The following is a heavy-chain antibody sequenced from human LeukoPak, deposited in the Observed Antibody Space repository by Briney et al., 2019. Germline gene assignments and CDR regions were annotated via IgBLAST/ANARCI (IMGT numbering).Heavy chain of an antibody. CDR2: LASGSQT. CDR3: VREARGYHYTYFDY. CDR1: GFTLGRHD. Sequence: PGGSLRLSRTASGFTLGRHDMHWVRQTPGEGLEWVAALASGSQTFYAGSVKGRFTVSGEDAKNSLYLQMNSLRAGDTAVYYCVREARGYHYTYFDYWGQGTLVTVSS. D-gene: IGHD5-18*01. V-gene: IGHV3-13*01. J-gene: IGHJ4*02.